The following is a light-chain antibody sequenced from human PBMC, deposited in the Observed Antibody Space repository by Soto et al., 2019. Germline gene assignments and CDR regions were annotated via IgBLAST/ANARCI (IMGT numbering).Light chain of an antibody. CDR3: SSYTSSSTLV. J-gene: IGLJ2*01. V-gene: IGLV2-14*01. Sequence: QSALTQPASVSGSPGQSITISCTGTISDFVVYNYVSWYQQHPGKAPKLMIYGVSNRPSGVSNRFSGSKSGNTASLTISGLQAEDEADYYCSSYTSSSTLVFGGGTKVTVL. CDR2: GVS. CDR1: ISDFVVYNY.